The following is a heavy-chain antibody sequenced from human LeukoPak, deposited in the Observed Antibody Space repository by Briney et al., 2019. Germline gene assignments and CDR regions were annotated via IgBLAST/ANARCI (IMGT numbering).Heavy chain of an antibody. Sequence: GRSLRLSCGPSGXIFNSYGVHGVRQAPEKGLEWLAVLWKDGSNIYYAVSVKGRFTISRDNSKNTLYLQMNTLRAEDTAVYYCARDRIDSRRYFLDYWGEGTLVTVSS. CDR2: LWKDGSNI. D-gene: IGHD1-26*01. CDR3: ARDRIDSRRYFLDY. J-gene: IGHJ4*02. CDR1: GXIFNSYG. V-gene: IGHV3-33*01.